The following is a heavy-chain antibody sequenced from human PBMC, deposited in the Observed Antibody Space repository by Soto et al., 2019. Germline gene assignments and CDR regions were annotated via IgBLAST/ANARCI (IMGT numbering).Heavy chain of an antibody. J-gene: IGHJ6*02. CDR1: GGSISSSSYY. D-gene: IGHD3-10*01. V-gene: IGHV4-39*01. CDR2: IYYSGST. CDR3: ARHSSATYYYGSGTFLPSYGMDV. Sequence: PSETLSLTCTVSGGSISSSSYYWGWIRQPPGKGLERIGSIYYSGSTYYKPSLKSRVTISVDTSKNQFSLKLSSVTAADTAVYFFARHSSATYYYGSGTFLPSYGMDVWGQGTTVT.